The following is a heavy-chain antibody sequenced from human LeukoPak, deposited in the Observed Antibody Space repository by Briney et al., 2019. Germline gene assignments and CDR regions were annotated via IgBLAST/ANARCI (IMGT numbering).Heavy chain of an antibody. D-gene: IGHD7-27*01. CDR2: ISQTGSTM. CDR1: EFTLSDHY. Sequence: GSLRLSCAVSEFTLSDHYMSWIRQAPGKGLEWVSYISQTGSTMSYSDSVKGRFTISRDNAKNSLYLQMDSLRAEDTAVYYCARGHWGLDYWGQGALVTVSS. CDR3: ARGHWGLDY. J-gene: IGHJ4*02. V-gene: IGHV3-11*01.